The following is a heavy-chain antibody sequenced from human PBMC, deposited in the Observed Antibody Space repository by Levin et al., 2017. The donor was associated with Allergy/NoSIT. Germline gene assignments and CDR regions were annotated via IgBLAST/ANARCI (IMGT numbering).Heavy chain of an antibody. CDR1: GFTFSNYW. CDR3: ARWRDGDNSGTGFDC. J-gene: IGHJ4*02. D-gene: IGHD4-23*01. Sequence: GGSLRLSCAVSGFTFSNYWMHWVRQAPGKGLVWVSRINTDGSITTYADSVKGRFTSSRDNAKNTLYLEMNSLRAEDTAVYYCARWRDGDNSGTGFDCWGQGTLVTVSS. V-gene: IGHV3-74*01. CDR2: INTDGSIT.